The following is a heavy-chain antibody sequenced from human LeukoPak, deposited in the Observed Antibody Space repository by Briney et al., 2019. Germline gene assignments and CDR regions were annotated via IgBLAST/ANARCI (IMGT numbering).Heavy chain of an antibody. CDR1: GFTFSDYY. Sequence: NPGGSLRLSCAASGFTFSDYYMSWIRQAPGKGLEWVSYISSSGSTIYYADSVKGRFTISRDNAKNSLYLQTNSLRAEDTAVYYCARDYRIWSGSPYGMDVWGQGTTVTVSS. V-gene: IGHV3-11*04. J-gene: IGHJ6*02. D-gene: IGHD3-3*01. CDR2: ISSSGSTI. CDR3: ARDYRIWSGSPYGMDV.